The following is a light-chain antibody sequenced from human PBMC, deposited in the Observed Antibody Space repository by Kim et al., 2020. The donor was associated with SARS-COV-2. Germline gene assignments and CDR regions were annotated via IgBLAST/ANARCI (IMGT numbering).Light chain of an antibody. CDR2: DAS. J-gene: IGKJ2*01. CDR1: QSVSSY. Sequence: EIVLTQSPATLSLSPGERATLSCRASQSVSSYLAWYQQKPGQAPRLLIYDASNRATGIPARFSGSGSGTDFTLTISSLEPEDFAVYYCQQRSNWPTYTFGQGTKLGI. CDR3: QQRSNWPTYT. V-gene: IGKV3-11*01.